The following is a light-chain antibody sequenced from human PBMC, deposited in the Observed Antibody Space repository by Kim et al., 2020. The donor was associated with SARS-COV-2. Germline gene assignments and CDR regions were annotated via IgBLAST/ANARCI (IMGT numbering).Light chain of an antibody. CDR3: QQYNDWWA. CDR1: QSVRNN. Sequence: DIVMTQSPATLSVSPGERATLSCRASQSVRNNFAWYQQKPGRAPRLLIYGASTRATGVPARFSGSGSGTDFTLTISSLQSEDFAVYHCQQYNDWWAFGQGTKVDIK. CDR2: GAS. J-gene: IGKJ1*01. V-gene: IGKV3-15*01.